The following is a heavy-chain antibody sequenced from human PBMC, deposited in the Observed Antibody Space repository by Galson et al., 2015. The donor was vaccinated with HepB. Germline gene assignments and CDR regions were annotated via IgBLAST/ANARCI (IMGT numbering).Heavy chain of an antibody. CDR2: IKQDGSEK. CDR1: GFTFSSYW. CDR3: ATEATLLEWSRSDY. D-gene: IGHD3-3*01. J-gene: IGHJ4*02. Sequence: SLRLSCAASGFTFSSYWMSWVRQAPGKGLEWVANIKQDGSEKYYVDSVKGRFTISRDNAKNSLYLQMNSLRAEDTAVYYCATEATLLEWSRSDYWGQGTLVTVSS. V-gene: IGHV3-7*03.